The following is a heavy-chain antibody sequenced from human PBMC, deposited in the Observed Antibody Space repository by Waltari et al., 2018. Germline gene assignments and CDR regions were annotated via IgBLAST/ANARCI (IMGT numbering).Heavy chain of an antibody. V-gene: IGHV4-59*01. CDR3: ARNYRLLYFDY. D-gene: IGHD2-21*01. CDR1: GGSISSYY. CDR2: IYYSGST. Sequence: QVQLQESGPGLVKPSETLSLTCTVSGGSISSYYWSRIRQPPGKGLEWIGYIYYSGSTNYNPSLKSRVTISVDTSKNQFSLKLSSVTAADTAVYYCARNYRLLYFDYWGQGTLVTVSS. J-gene: IGHJ4*02.